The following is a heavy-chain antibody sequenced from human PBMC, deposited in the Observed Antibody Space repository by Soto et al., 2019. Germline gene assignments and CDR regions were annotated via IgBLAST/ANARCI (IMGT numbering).Heavy chain of an antibody. J-gene: IGHJ5*02. Sequence: SETLSLTCTVSVGSISSYYWSWIRQPAGKGLEWIGRIYTSGSTNYNPSLKSRVTMSVDTSKNQFSLKLSSVTAADTAVYYCARVVRLGDSNWFDPWGQGTLVTVSS. D-gene: IGHD3-16*01. CDR1: VGSISSYY. V-gene: IGHV4-4*07. CDR3: ARVVRLGDSNWFDP. CDR2: IYTSGST.